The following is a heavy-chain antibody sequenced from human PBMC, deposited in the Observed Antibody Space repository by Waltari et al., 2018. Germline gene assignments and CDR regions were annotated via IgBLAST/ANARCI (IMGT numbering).Heavy chain of an antibody. CDR3: ARGGVGADYFDY. D-gene: IGHD1-26*01. V-gene: IGHV1-69*04. Sequence: QVQMVQSGAEVKKPGSSVKVSCKASGGTFSSYAISWVRQAPGQGREWMGGIIPILGIANYAQKFQGRVTITADESTSTAYMELSSLRSEDTAVYYCARGGVGADYFDYWGQGTLVTVSS. J-gene: IGHJ4*02. CDR1: GGTFSSYA. CDR2: IIPILGIA.